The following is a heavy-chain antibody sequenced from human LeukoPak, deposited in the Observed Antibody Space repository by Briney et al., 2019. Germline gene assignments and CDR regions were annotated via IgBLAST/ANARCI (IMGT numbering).Heavy chain of an antibody. V-gene: IGHV4-59*05. J-gene: IGHJ6*03. D-gene: IGHD5-24*01. Sequence: SETLSLTCTVSGGSISSYYWSWIRQPPGKGLQWIGSIYYSGSTHYTPSLKSRVTISIGTSKNQFSLKLNSVTAADTAVYYCARGRRDGYTLYYMDVWGKGTTVTFSS. CDR2: IYYSGST. CDR3: ARGRRDGYTLYYMDV. CDR1: GGSISSYY.